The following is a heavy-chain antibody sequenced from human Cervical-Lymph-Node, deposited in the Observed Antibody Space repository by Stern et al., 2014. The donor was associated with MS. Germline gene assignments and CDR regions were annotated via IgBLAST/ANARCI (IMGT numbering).Heavy chain of an antibody. J-gene: IGHJ4*02. CDR1: GGSISSGDYS. CDR2: IVHTGST. CDR3: ARIFGGNFDN. V-gene: IGHV4-30-2*01. Sequence: QLQLQESGSGLVKPSQTLSLTCAVSGGSISSGDYSWSWIRQPPGKSLEWFGYIVHTGSTYYNPSLKSRVSISVDRSKNQLSLKLISVTAADTAMYYCARIFGGNFDNWGQGTLVTVSS. D-gene: IGHD4-23*01.